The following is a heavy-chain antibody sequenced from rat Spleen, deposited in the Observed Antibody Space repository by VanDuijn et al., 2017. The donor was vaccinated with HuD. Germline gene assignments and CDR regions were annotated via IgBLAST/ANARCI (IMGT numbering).Heavy chain of an antibody. CDR1: GFTFNNYW. D-gene: IGHD1-5*01. Sequence: EVQLVESGGGLVQPGGSLRLSCVASGFTFNNYWMTWIRQAPGKGLEWVASIKHEDFTPYYGDSVMGRFTISRDDGESTLYLQMNSLRSEDTATYYCVRLYNNHGYWYFDFWGPGTMVTVSS. CDR3: VRLYNNHGYWYFDF. J-gene: IGHJ1*01. CDR2: IKHEDFTP. V-gene: IGHV5-31*01.